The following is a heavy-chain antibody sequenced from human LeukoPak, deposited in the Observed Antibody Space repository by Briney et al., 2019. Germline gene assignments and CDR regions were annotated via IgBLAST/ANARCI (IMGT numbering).Heavy chain of an antibody. Sequence: ASVKVSCKASGYTFTTYYRHWVRQAPGQGLEWMGVINPSGGDTTYAQKFQGRVTMTRDTSTSTVYMELSSLRSEDTAVYYCASPRGGGYGWFDYWGQGTRVTVSS. CDR1: GYTFTTYY. CDR3: ASPRGGGYGWFDY. V-gene: IGHV1-46*01. D-gene: IGHD1-26*01. J-gene: IGHJ4*02. CDR2: INPSGGDT.